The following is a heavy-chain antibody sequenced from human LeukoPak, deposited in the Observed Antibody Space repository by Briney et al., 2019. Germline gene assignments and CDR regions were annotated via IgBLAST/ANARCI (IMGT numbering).Heavy chain of an antibody. D-gene: IGHD2-2*03. CDR2: IYYSGST. CDR3: ARVVGYCSSTSCLNWFDP. V-gene: IGHV4-30-4*02. CDR1: GGSISSCDYY. J-gene: IGHJ5*02. Sequence: SETLSLTCTVSGGSISSCDYYWSWIRQPPGKGLEWIGYIYYSGSTYYNPSLKSRVTISVDTSKNQFSLKLSSVTAADTAVYYCARVVGYCSSTSCLNWFDPWGQGTLVTVSS.